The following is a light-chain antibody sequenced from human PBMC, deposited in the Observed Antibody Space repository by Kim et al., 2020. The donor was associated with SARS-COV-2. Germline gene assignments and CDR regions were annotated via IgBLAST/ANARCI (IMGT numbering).Light chain of an antibody. V-gene: IGKV1-9*01. CDR1: QDISTF. Sequence: IQLTQSPSSLSASVGDRVSITCRASQDISTFLAWYQQKPGQAPKLLIYAASSLQRGVPSRFSGSGSGTDFTLTITSLQPEDFATYYCQRLETNPAPHTFGPGTKVDIK. J-gene: IGKJ3*01. CDR2: AAS. CDR3: QRLETNPAPHT.